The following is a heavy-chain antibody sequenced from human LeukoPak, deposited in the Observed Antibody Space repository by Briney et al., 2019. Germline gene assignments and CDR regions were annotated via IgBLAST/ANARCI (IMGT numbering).Heavy chain of an antibody. CDR1: GFTFSAYA. CDR2: ISSSGGST. V-gene: IGHV3-23*01. Sequence: GGSLRLSCAAPGFTFSAYAMSWVRQAPGKGLEWVSAISSSGGSTQYADSVKGRFTISRDNSKNTLNLQMNSLRAEDTAVYYCATNPKYSTSSWGQGTLVTVSS. J-gene: IGHJ5*02. D-gene: IGHD6-6*01. CDR3: ATNPKYSTSS.